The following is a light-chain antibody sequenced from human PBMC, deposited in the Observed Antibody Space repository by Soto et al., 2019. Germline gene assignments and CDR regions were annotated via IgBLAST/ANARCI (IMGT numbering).Light chain of an antibody. V-gene: IGLV2-8*01. CDR1: SSDVGGYNS. CDR3: SSYASSNTLL. Sequence: QSALTQPPSASGSPGQSVTVSCTGTSSDVGGYNSVSWYQQHPGKAPKLMIYEVSKRPSGVPDRFSGSKSGNTASLTVSGLQAEDEADYYCSSYASSNTLLFGGGTKVTVL. CDR2: EVS. J-gene: IGLJ2*01.